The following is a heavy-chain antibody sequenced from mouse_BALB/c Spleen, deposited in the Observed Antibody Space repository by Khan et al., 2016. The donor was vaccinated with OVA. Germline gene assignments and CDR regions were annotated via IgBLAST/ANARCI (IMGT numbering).Heavy chain of an antibody. CDR1: GYSFTSYY. CDR3: ARLGFVGWFTY. D-gene: IGHD4-1*01. CDR2: IDPFSGDT. V-gene: IGHV1-31*01. Sequence: VQLRQSGPELMKPGASVKISCKASGYSFTSYYIHWVIQSHGKSLEWIGYIDPFSGDTTYNQKFKGRATLTVDKSSSTSYIQLSNLTSEDSAVYYCARLGFVGWFTYWGQGTLVTVSA. J-gene: IGHJ3*01.